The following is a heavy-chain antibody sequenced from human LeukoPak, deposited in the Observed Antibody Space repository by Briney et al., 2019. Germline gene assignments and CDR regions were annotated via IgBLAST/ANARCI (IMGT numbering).Heavy chain of an antibody. D-gene: IGHD1-26*01. CDR3: ARLGSYYPYYYYMDV. J-gene: IGHJ6*03. V-gene: IGHV3-53*01. CDR1: GFTVSGNY. CDR2: IYSGGTT. Sequence: GGSLRLSCAVSGFTVSGNYMSWVRQAPGKGLEWVSLIYSGGTTYYADSVKGRFTISRDNSKNTLYLQMNSLRAEDTAVYYCARLGSYYPYYYYMDVWGKGTTVTISS.